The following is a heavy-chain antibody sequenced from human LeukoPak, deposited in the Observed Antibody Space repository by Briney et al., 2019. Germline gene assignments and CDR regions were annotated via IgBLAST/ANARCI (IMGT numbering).Heavy chain of an antibody. CDR1: GFIFGGYG. V-gene: IGHV3-33*01. J-gene: IGHJ4*02. CDR3: TRYNNDHFDY. D-gene: IGHD1-14*01. Sequence: GRSLRLSCAGSGFIFGGYGMHWFRQTPGKGLEWVAVIAYDGSRAFYADSVKGRFTISRDNSKNTMSVQMDDLRAEDTAVYYCTRYNNDHFDYWGQGTLVTVSS. CDR2: IAYDGSRA.